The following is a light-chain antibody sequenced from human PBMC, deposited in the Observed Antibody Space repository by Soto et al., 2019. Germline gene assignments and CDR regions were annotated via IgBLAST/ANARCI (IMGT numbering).Light chain of an antibody. CDR2: DVS. V-gene: IGLV2-14*03. CDR3: SSFTTSTSYV. J-gene: IGLJ1*01. CDR1: SSDVGAHDY. Sequence: QSALTQPASVSGSPGQSITISCTGTSSDVGAHDYVSWYQQHPGEVPKLMIFDVSDRPSGVSNRFSGSKSGNTASLTISGLQAEDEADYYCSSFTTSTSYVFGTGTKVTVL.